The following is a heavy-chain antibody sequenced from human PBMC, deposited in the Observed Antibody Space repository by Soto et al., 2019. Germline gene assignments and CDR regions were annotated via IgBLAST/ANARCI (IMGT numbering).Heavy chain of an antibody. Sequence: QVQLQEACPGLVKPSETLSLTCTVSGGSNSSYYWSWIRLPPGKGLVWIGYIYNSGNTNYNPSIKGRVTISVDTSKNQFSLNLSSVTAADTAVYFCARSTIRHAFDIWGKGTVVTVSS. CDR1: GGSNSSYY. J-gene: IGHJ3*02. V-gene: IGHV4-59*01. CDR2: IYNSGNT. CDR3: ARSTIRHAFDI.